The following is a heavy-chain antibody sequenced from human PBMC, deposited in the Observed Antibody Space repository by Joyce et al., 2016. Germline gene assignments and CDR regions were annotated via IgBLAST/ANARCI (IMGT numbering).Heavy chain of an antibody. D-gene: IGHD1-26*01. V-gene: IGHV1-2*06. Sequence: QVQLVQSGAEVKKPGASVKVSCKAFGYSFTGYFMHWVRQAPGQGLEWMGRINPNSGGTNYAQKFQGRVIMTRDTSISTAYMELNRLSSDDTAVYYCARVINAYSGSTTAYWGQGTLVTVSS. CDR3: ARVINAYSGSTTAY. CDR1: GYSFTGYF. J-gene: IGHJ4*02. CDR2: INPNSGGT.